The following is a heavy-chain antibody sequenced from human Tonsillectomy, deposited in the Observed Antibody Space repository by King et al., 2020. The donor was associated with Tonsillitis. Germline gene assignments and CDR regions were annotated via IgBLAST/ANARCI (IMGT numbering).Heavy chain of an antibody. CDR1: GFTFSSFA. CDR2: ISDSAGGT. J-gene: IGHJ6*03. Sequence: VQLVESGGGLVQPGGSLRLSCPASGFTFSSFAMTWVRQAPGKGLEWVSSISDSAGGTYYADSVNGRFTISRDNSKNTLYLQVNGLRAEDTAVYYCAKLLRSGYHLYYMDVWGKGTTVTVSS. D-gene: IGHD3-3*01. CDR3: AKLLRSGYHLYYMDV. V-gene: IGHV3-23*04.